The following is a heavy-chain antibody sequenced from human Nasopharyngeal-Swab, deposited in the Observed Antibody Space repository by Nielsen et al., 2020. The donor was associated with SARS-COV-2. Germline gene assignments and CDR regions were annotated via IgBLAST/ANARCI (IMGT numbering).Heavy chain of an antibody. Sequence: SGPPLVKPPQTLTLTCCFSGFSLSPNGVAVGWVRQPPGKALEWLSISYFDDDSRYRPSLEGRLTITKDTSRNQVGLRMTYIDSADTATYYCAHSRRITPRGRALGYYFDFWGPGILVTVSS. CDR3: AHSRRITPRGRALGYYFDF. CDR1: GFSLSPNGVA. J-gene: IGHJ4*02. CDR2: SYFDDDS. V-gene: IGHV2-5*02. D-gene: IGHD4-23*01.